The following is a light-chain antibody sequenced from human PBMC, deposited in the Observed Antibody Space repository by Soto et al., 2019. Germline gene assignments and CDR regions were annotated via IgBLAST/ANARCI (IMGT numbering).Light chain of an antibody. CDR2: GAS. Sequence: DIQMTQSPSAMTASVGDRVTITCRASQGISHYLAWFQQRPGQVPKRLIYGASTLHSGVPSRFSVSGSGTEFTLTISSRQPEDFGTYYCLQHNTFPLSFGGGTQVEMK. CDR3: LQHNTFPLS. CDR1: QGISHY. J-gene: IGKJ4*01. V-gene: IGKV1-17*03.